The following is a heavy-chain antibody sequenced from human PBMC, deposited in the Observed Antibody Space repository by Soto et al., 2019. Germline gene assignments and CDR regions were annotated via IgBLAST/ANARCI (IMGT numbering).Heavy chain of an antibody. CDR2: ITGAGGST. CDR1: GFTFINYG. CDR3: AKGHSDSFGNYDYFGMDV. D-gene: IGHD4-4*01. J-gene: IGHJ6*02. V-gene: IGHV3-23*01. Sequence: LLLESGGGLVQPGGSPRLSCAASGFTFINYGMSWVRQAPGKGLEWIGAITGAGGSTYNAESVKGRFTISRDNSKKTVYLQLDSLRVEDTAVYYCAKGHSDSFGNYDYFGMDVWGQGTTVTVSS.